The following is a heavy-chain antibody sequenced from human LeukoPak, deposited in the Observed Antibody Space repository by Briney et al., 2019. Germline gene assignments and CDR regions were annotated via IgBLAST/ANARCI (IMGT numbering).Heavy chain of an antibody. CDR1: GITFNNTW. CDR2: IKSKTDGGTT. J-gene: IGHJ4*02. V-gene: IGHV3-15*01. Sequence: GGSLRLSCAASGITFNNTWMSWVRQAPGKGLEWVGRIKSKTDGGTTEYAAPVKGRFTISRDDSENTLFLLMDSLKTEDTAVYYCTTTWSSRKGFDYWGQGNLVTVSS. D-gene: IGHD3-10*01. CDR3: TTTWSSRKGFDY.